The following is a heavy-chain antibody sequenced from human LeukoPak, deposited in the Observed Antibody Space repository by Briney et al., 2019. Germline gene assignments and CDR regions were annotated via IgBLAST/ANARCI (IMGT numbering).Heavy chain of an antibody. D-gene: IGHD2-15*01. CDR2: INPNTGAT. Sequence: AASVKVSCKASGYTFTDYYIHWVRQAPGQGLEWMGWINPNTGATKFTQKFQGRVTVTSDTSLSAAYMEMYGLRSDDTALYYCARYCNSGSCYNVINDAFDIWGQGTMVTVSS. CDR3: ARYCNSGSCYNVINDAFDI. CDR1: GYTFTDYY. V-gene: IGHV1-2*02. J-gene: IGHJ3*02.